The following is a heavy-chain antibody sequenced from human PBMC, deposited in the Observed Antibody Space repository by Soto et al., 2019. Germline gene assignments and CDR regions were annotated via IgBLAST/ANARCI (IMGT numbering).Heavy chain of an antibody. CDR2: ISYDGSNK. J-gene: IGHJ3*02. Sequence: QVQLVESGGGVVQPGRSLRLSCAASGFTFSSYAMHWVRQAPGKGLEWVAVISYDGSNKYYADSVKGRFTISRDNSKNTLYLQMNSLRAEDTAVYYCARVTVVVTAWGAFDIWGQGTMVTVSS. CDR3: ARVTVVVTAWGAFDI. V-gene: IGHV3-30-3*01. D-gene: IGHD2-21*02. CDR1: GFTFSSYA.